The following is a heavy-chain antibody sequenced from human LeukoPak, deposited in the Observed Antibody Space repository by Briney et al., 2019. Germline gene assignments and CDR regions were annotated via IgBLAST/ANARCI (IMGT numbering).Heavy chain of an antibody. CDR1: GGSISSGGYY. Sequence: SETLSLTCTVSGGSISSGGYYWSWIRQHPGKGLEWIGYIYYSGSTYYNPSLKSRVTISVDTSKNQFSLKLSSVTAADTAVYYCARELVPPGAFDIWGQGTMVTVSS. CDR3: ARELVPPGAFDI. J-gene: IGHJ3*02. CDR2: IYYSGST. V-gene: IGHV4-31*03.